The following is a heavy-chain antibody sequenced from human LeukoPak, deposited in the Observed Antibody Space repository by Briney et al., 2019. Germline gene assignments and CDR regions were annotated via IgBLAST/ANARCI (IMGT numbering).Heavy chain of an antibody. V-gene: IGHV3-21*01. J-gene: IGHJ3*02. CDR2: ISSSSSYI. Sequence: GGSLRLSCAASGFTFSSYSMNWVRQAPGKGLEWVSSISSSSSYIYYADSVKGRFTISRDNAKNSLYLQMNSLRAEDTAVYYCAKELLWFGELFAFDIWGQGTMVTVSS. D-gene: IGHD3-10*01. CDR3: AKELLWFGELFAFDI. CDR1: GFTFSSYS.